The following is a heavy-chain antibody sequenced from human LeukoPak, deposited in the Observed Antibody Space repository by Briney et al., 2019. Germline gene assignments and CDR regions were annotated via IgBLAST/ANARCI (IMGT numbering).Heavy chain of an antibody. CDR1: GFTFSSYE. CDR2: ISSSGSTI. V-gene: IGHV3-48*03. CDR3: ARWGLLVDY. J-gene: IGHJ4*02. D-gene: IGHD3-16*01. Sequence: PGGSLRLSCAASGFTFSSYELNWVRQAPGKGLEWVSYISSSGSTIYYADSVKGRFTISRDNAKNSLYLQMNSLRAEDTAVYYCARWGLLVDYWGQGTLVTVSS.